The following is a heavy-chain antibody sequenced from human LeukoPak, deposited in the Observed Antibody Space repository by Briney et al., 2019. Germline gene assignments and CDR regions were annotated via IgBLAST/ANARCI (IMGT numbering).Heavy chain of an antibody. CDR1: GGSIRSGSHY. V-gene: IGHV4-39*02. CDR2: IYYSGST. D-gene: IGHD3-22*01. Sequence: PSETLSLTCTISGGSIRSGSHYWAWIRQPPGNRLVWIGSIYYSGSTYYNPSLENRVTISIDTSKNHFSLKLSSLSAADTSVYYCAKRDDSGGNLVDLWGQGTLVTVS. J-gene: IGHJ4*02. CDR3: AKRDDSGGNLVDL.